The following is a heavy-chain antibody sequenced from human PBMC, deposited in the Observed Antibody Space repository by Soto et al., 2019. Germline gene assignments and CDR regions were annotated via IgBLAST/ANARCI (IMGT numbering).Heavy chain of an antibody. CDR3: ARGPTYSYYYEDYFDY. J-gene: IGHJ4*02. CDR1: GGSFSGYY. D-gene: IGHD3-22*01. Sequence: PSETLSLTCAVYGGSFSGYYWSWVRQPPGKGLEWIGEINHSGSTNYNPSLKSRVTISVDTSKNQFSLKLSSVTAADTAAYYCARGPTYSYYYEDYFDYWGQGTLVTISS. V-gene: IGHV4-34*01. CDR2: INHSGST.